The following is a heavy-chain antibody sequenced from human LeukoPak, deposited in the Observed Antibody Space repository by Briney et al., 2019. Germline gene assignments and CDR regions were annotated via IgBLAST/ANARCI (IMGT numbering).Heavy chain of an antibody. CDR1: GYSFTSYY. CDR3: ARDAEITVFGVVRGGLEY. V-gene: IGHV1-18*04. Sequence: ASVKVSCKASGYSFTSYYIHWVRQAPGQGLEWMGWISAYNGNTNYAQKVQGRVTMTTDTSTTTAFMELRSLRSDDTAVYYCARDAEITVFGVVRGGLEYWGQGTLVTVSS. D-gene: IGHD3-3*01. J-gene: IGHJ4*02. CDR2: ISAYNGNT.